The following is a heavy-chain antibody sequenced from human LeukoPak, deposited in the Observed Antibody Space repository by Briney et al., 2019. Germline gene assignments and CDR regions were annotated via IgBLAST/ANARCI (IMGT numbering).Heavy chain of an antibody. CDR1: GGSISSGDYY. J-gene: IGHJ4*02. CDR2: IYYSGST. D-gene: IGHD1-26*01. Sequence: SETLSLTCTVSGGSISSGDYYWSWIRQPPGKGLEWIGYIYYSGSTYYNPSLKSRVTISVDTSKNQFSLKLSSVTAADTAVCYCARDSGSYYESDYWGQGTLVTVSS. CDR3: ARDSGSYYESDY. V-gene: IGHV4-30-4*01.